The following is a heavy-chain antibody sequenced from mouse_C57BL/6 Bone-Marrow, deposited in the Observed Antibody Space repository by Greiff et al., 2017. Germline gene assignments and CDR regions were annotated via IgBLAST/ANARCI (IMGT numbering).Heavy chain of an antibody. Sequence: EVKLMESGGGLVQPGGSMKLSCVASGFTFSNYWMNWVRQSPEKGLEWVAQIRLKSDNYATHYAESVKGRFTISRDDSKSSVYLQMNNLRAEDTGIYYCTALYDYDEGDYYAMDYWGKGTSVTVSS. D-gene: IGHD2-4*01. CDR3: TALYDYDEGDYYAMDY. CDR2: IRLKSDNYAT. J-gene: IGHJ4*01. V-gene: IGHV6-3*01. CDR1: GFTFSNYW.